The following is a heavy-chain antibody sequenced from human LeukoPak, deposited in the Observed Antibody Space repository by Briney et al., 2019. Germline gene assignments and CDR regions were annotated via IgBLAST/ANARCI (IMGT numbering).Heavy chain of an antibody. V-gene: IGHV3-21*01. CDR2: IDASSTYI. J-gene: IGHJ4*02. CDR3: ASAEWDYDSSWY. CDR1: RFTFRSYT. Sequence: EGSLRLSCSASRFTFRSYTMNWVRQAPGKGLEWVSSIDASSTYIYYADSVKGRFTVSRDNAQNSLYLQMNSLRAEDTAVYYRASAEWDYDSSWYWGQGTLVTVSS. D-gene: IGHD3-22*01.